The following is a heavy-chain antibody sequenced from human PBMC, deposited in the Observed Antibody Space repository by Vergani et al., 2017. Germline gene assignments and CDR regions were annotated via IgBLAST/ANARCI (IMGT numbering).Heavy chain of an antibody. Sequence: QVQLVESGGGVVQPGRSLRLSCAASGFTFSSYAMHWVRQAPGKGLEWVAVISNDGSNKYYADSVKGRFTISRDNSKNTLYLQMNSLRAVDTAVYYCAGVEGFKQQLVRTLGGTYYFDYWGQGTLVTVSS. CDR3: AGVEGFKQQLVRTLGGTYYFDY. CDR1: GFTFSSYA. J-gene: IGHJ4*02. V-gene: IGHV3-30*01. CDR2: ISNDGSNK. D-gene: IGHD6-13*01.